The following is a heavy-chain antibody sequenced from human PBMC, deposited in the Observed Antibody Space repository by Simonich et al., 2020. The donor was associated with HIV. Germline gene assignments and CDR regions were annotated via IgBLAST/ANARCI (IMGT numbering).Heavy chain of an antibody. CDR3: ASGGSISSVLADDY. D-gene: IGHD3-16*01. CDR2: ISHDGSNK. V-gene: IGHV3-30*07. Sequence: QVQLVESGGGVVQPGRSLRLSCAASGLTLSSYAMHWVRQAPGKGLEWVAVISHDGSNKYYADSVKGRFTISRDNSKNTLYLQMNSLRAEDTAVYYCASGGSISSVLADDYWGQGTLVTVSS. CDR1: GLTLSSYA. J-gene: IGHJ4*02.